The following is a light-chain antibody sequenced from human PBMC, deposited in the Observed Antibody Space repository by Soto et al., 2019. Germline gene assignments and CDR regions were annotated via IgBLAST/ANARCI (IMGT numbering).Light chain of an antibody. V-gene: IGLV2-14*01. Sequence: QSVLTQPASVSGSPGQSIAISCSGTSSDVGAYNYVSWYQQHPGKVPKLMIYDVSNRPSGVSDRFSGSKSGNTASLTISGLQAEDEADYYCISYASSTLYVFGTGTKVTVL. CDR3: ISYASSTLYV. CDR1: SSDVGAYNY. J-gene: IGLJ1*01. CDR2: DVS.